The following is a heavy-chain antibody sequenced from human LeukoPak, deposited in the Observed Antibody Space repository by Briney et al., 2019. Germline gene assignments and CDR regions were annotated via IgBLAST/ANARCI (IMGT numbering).Heavy chain of an antibody. D-gene: IGHD3-9*01. V-gene: IGHV3-66*01. CDR1: GFTVSSNY. CDR2: IYSGGST. J-gene: IGHJ6*02. Sequence: PGGSLRLSCAASGFTVSSNYMSGVRQAPGKGLEWVSVIYSGGSTYYADSVKGRFTISRDNSKNTLYLQMNSLRAEDTAVYYCARDPVLTGYYGMDVWGQGTTVTVSS. CDR3: ARDPVLTGYYGMDV.